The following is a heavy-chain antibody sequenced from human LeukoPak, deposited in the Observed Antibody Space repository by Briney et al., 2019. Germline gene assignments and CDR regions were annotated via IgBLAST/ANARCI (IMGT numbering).Heavy chain of an antibody. J-gene: IGHJ4*02. D-gene: IGHD2-21*02. CDR3: ARGYSRDDICQVFPY. CDR2: MSYSGRT. CDR1: GGSVSSYY. Sequence: SETLSLTCTVSGGSVSSYYWSWIRQTPEKGLEWIGYMSYSGRTDYGPSLKSRVTMSVDTSKNQFSLKMSYVTAADTGVYYCARGYSRDDICQVFPYWGQGTLVTVSS. V-gene: IGHV4-59*02.